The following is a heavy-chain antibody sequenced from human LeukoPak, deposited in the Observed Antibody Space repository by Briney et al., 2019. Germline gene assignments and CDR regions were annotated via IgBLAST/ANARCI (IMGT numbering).Heavy chain of an antibody. D-gene: IGHD6-19*01. CDR2: INHSGST. V-gene: IGHV4-34*01. J-gene: IGHJ4*02. Sequence: SETLSLTCAVYGGSFSGYYWSWIRQPPGKGLEWIGEINHSGSTNYNPSLKSRVTISVDTSKNQSSLKLSSVTAADTAVYYCARGDSSGWYDYWGQGTLVTVSS. CDR1: GGSFSGYY. CDR3: ARGDSSGWYDY.